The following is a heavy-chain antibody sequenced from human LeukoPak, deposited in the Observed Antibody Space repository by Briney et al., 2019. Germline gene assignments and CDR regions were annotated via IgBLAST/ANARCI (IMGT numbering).Heavy chain of an antibody. CDR2: IWYDGSNK. CDR1: GFTFSSYG. D-gene: IGHD3-16*01. CDR3: ATLGLDAFDI. Sequence: GGSLRLSCAASGFTFSSYGTHWVRQAPGKGLEWVAVIWYDGSNKYYADSVKGRFTISRDNSKNTLYLQMNSLRAEDTAVYYCATLGLDAFDIWGQGTMVTVSS. J-gene: IGHJ3*02. V-gene: IGHV3-33*01.